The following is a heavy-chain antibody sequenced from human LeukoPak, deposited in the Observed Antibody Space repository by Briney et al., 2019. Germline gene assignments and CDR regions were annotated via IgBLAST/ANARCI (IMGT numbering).Heavy chain of an antibody. CDR1: RFIFSGYT. J-gene: IGHJ4*02. CDR3: ARGSDSGSYPPYFDF. V-gene: IGHV3-21*01. D-gene: IGHD1-26*01. Sequence: GGSLRLSCAASRFIFSGYTMNWVRQAPGKGLEWVSSISSSSSYIYYADSVKGRFTISRDNAKISLYLQMNSLRAEDTAVYYCARGSDSGSYPPYFDFWGQGTLVTVSS. CDR2: ISSSSSYI.